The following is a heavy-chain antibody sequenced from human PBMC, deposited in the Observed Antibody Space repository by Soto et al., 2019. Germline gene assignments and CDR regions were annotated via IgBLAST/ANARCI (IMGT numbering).Heavy chain of an antibody. Sequence: SETLSLTCTVSGGSISSGGYYWSWIRQHPGKGLEWIGYIYYSGSTYYNPSLKSRVTISVDTSKNQFSLKLSSVTAADTAVYYCAGTRYDFWSGYEEVNWFDPWGQGTLVTVS. CDR3: AGTRYDFWSGYEEVNWFDP. CDR1: GGSISSGGYY. D-gene: IGHD3-3*01. J-gene: IGHJ5*02. V-gene: IGHV4-31*03. CDR2: IYYSGST.